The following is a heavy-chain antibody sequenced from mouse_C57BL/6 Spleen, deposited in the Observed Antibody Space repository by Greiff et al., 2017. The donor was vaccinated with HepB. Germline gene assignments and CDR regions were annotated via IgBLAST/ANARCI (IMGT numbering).Heavy chain of an antibody. CDR3: ARCNDGYYYYAMDY. CDR1: GYAFSSSW. D-gene: IGHD2-3*01. Sequence: VQLQQSGPELVKPGASVKISCKASGYAFSSSWMNWVKQRPGKGLEWIGRIYPGDGDTNYNGKFKGKATLTADKSSSTAYMQLSSLTSEDSAVYFCARCNDGYYYYAMDYWGQGTSVTVSS. J-gene: IGHJ4*01. CDR2: IYPGDGDT. V-gene: IGHV1-82*01.